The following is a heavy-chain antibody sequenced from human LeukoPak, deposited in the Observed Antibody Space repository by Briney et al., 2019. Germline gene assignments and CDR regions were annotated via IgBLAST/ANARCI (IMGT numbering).Heavy chain of an antibody. D-gene: IGHD3-3*01. Sequence: GGSLRLSCAASGFTFSSYAMSWVRQAPGKGLEWVSFISGSGSATNYADSVKGRFTISRDNSKNTLSLLLSSLRAEDTAVYYCATEWFTGTSFHYIYWGQGTLVTVSS. CDR3: ATEWFTGTSFHYIY. CDR2: ISGSGSAT. V-gene: IGHV3-23*01. CDR1: GFTFSSYA. J-gene: IGHJ4*02.